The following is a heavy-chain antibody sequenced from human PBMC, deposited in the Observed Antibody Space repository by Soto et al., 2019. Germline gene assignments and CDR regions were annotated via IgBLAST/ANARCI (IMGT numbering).Heavy chain of an antibody. CDR3: ATLGHYDFWSGFRKGDWFDP. V-gene: IGHV4-34*01. J-gene: IGHJ5*02. CDR1: GGSFIDYY. D-gene: IGHD3-3*01. Sequence: QVQLQQWGAGLLKPSETVSLTCAVYGGSFIDYYGTWIRQPAGKGLEWTGEINHSGSTNYNPSLKSRVTISADTSKNQFSLRLSAVTAADTAVYYCATLGHYDFWSGFRKGDWFDPWGQGTLVTVSS. CDR2: INHSGST.